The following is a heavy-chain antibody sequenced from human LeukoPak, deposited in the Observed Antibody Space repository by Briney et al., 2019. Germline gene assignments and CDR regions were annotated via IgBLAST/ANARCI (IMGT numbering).Heavy chain of an antibody. CDR2: INHSGST. J-gene: IGHJ4*02. CDR3: ARGMEDYRLDY. CDR1: GGSFSGYY. V-gene: IGHV4-34*01. Sequence: SETLSLTCAVYGGSFSGYYWSWIRQPPGKGLEWIGEINHSGSTNYNPSLKSRVTISVDTSKNQFSLKLSSVTAADTAVYYCARGMEDYRLDYWGQGTLVTVSS. D-gene: IGHD4-11*01.